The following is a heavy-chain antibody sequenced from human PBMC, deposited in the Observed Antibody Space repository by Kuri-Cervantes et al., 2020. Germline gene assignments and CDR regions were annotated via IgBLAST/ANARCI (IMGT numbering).Heavy chain of an antibody. D-gene: IGHD3-10*01. CDR2: ISGYNGNT. CDR3: ARGAQHDYYGSGRHDAFDI. J-gene: IGHJ3*02. V-gene: IGHV1-18*01. Sequence: ASVKVSCKASGYTFTSYGISWVRQAPGQGLEWMGWISGYNGNTNYAQKLQGRVTMPTDTSTRTAYMELRSLRSEDTAVYYCARGAQHDYYGSGRHDAFDIWGQGTMVTVSS. CDR1: GYTFTSYG.